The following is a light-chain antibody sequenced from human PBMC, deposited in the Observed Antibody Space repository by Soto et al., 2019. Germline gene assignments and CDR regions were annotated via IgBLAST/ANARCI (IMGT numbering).Light chain of an antibody. Sequence: DIQMTQSPRTPSPSVGDRVTITCRASQSIRHYLAWYQQMPGKAPKLLIYGASTLQSGVPSRFSGSGSGTEFTLTISSLQPDDFGTYFCQHHNSYSQTFGQGTKV. CDR3: QHHNSYSQT. CDR2: GAS. CDR1: QSIRHY. V-gene: IGKV1-5*01. J-gene: IGKJ1*01.